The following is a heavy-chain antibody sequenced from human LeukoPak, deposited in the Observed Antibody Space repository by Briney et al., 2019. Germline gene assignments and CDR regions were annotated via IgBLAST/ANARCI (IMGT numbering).Heavy chain of an antibody. CDR2: ISGSGGST. D-gene: IGHD6-19*01. CDR3: AKVYSSGWYSGAFDI. J-gene: IGHJ3*02. Sequence: GGSLRLSCAASGFTFSSYAKSWVRQAPGKGLEWVSAISGSGGSTYYADSVKGRFTISRDNSKNTLYLQMNSLRAEDTAVYYCAKVYSSGWYSGAFDIWGQGTMVTVSS. CDR1: GFTFSSYA. V-gene: IGHV3-23*01.